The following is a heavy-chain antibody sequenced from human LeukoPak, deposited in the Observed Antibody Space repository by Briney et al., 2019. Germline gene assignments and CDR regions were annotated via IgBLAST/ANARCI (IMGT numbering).Heavy chain of an antibody. CDR2: MNPNSGNT. CDR3: ARGMVYLKRAVAGTRSFLYYFDY. Sequence: ASVTVSCTASGYTFTSYDINWVRQATGQGLEWMGWMNPNSGNTGYAQKFQGRVTMTRNTSISTAYMELSSLRSEDTAVYYCARGMVYLKRAVAGTRSFLYYFDYWGQGTLVTVSS. D-gene: IGHD6-19*01. CDR1: GYTFTSYD. J-gene: IGHJ4*02. V-gene: IGHV1-8*01.